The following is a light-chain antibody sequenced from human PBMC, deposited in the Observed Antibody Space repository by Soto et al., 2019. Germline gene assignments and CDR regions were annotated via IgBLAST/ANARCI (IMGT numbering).Light chain of an antibody. V-gene: IGKV3-15*01. CDR2: GAS. CDR1: QSVTIN. Sequence: ETVLTQSPVTLSVSPGDRATLSCKASQSVTINLAWYHQRPGQGPRLLIFGASTRSTGIPARFSGSGSDTEFTLTISSLQPEDLGNYYCQQYNKWPQTFGPGTRV. CDR3: QQYNKWPQT. J-gene: IGKJ1*01.